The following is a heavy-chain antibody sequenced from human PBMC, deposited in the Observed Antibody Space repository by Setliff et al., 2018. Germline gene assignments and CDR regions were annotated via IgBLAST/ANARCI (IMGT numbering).Heavy chain of an antibody. D-gene: IGHD2-15*01. CDR3: AREAKRNVVVVVAATPVY. J-gene: IGHJ4*02. CDR2: IYHSGST. Sequence: SETLSLTCAVSGYSISSGYYWGWIRQPPGKGLEWIGSIYHSGSTYYNPSLKSRVTIAVDTPKNKFSLKLSSVTAADTAVYYCAREAKRNVVVVVAATPVYWGQGTLVTVSS. V-gene: IGHV4-38-2*02. CDR1: GYSISSGYY.